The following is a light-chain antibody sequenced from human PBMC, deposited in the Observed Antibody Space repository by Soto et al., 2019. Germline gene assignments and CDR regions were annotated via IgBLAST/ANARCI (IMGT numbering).Light chain of an antibody. J-gene: IGKJ4*01. V-gene: IGKV1-5*03. CDR2: KAS. CDR1: QSISSW. CDR3: QQYNSYPLT. Sequence: DIQITQSPSTLSASVRDRVTITCRASQSISSWLAWYQKKPGKAPNLLIYKASSLESGVPSRFSGSGSVTEFTLTISSLQPDAFANYYCQQYNSYPLTFGGGTKVEIK.